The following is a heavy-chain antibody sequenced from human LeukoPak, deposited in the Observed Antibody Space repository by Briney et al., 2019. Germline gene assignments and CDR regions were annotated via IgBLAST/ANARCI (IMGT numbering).Heavy chain of an antibody. J-gene: IGHJ6*02. D-gene: IGHD2-2*01. CDR1: GFTFSSYA. CDR3: ARVICSSTSCYGDYYGMDV. CDR2: ISYDGSNK. V-gene: IGHV3-30-3*01. Sequence: GSLRRSCAASGFTFSSYAMHWVRQAPGKGLEWVAVISYDGSNKYYADSVKGRFTISRDNSKNTLYLQMNSLRAEDTAVYYCARVICSSTSCYGDYYGMDVWGQGTTVTVSS.